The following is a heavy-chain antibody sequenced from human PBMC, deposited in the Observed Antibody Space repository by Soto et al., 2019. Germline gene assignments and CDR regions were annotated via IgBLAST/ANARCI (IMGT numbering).Heavy chain of an antibody. J-gene: IGHJ4*02. CDR2: ISYSGETK. D-gene: IGHD2-15*01. CDR1: GFTFTKYS. V-gene: IGHV3-48*02. Sequence: GGSLRLSCVTSGFTFTKYSMNWVRQAPGKGLEWVSYISYSGETKYYADSLKGRYAISRDDAKNSVYLQMNSLRDEDTAFYYCVRGVVVVVGSTAENFDHWGQGTLVTVXS. CDR3: VRGVVVVVGSTAENFDH.